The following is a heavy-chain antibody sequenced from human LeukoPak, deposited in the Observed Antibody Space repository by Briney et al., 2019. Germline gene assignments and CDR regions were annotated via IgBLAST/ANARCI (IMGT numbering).Heavy chain of an antibody. V-gene: IGHV4-34*01. D-gene: IGHD3-10*01. Sequence: SETLSLTCAVYDGSFSGYYWSWIRQPPGKGLEWIGEINHSGSTNYNPSLKSRVTISVDTSKNQFSLKLSSVTAADTAVYYCASRLLWFGELVNWFDPWGQGTLVTVSS. CDR1: DGSFSGYY. J-gene: IGHJ5*02. CDR3: ASRLLWFGELVNWFDP. CDR2: INHSGST.